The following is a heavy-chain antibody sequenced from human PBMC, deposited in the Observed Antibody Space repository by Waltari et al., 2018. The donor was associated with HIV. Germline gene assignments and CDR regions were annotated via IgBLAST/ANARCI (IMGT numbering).Heavy chain of an antibody. Sequence: QLQLQESSPGLVKPSETLSLTCTVSGGSINSPNYFWVWVRQPPGKGLEWIGSVYYSGSTYYNPSLKSRVSISGDTSNNHFSLNLHSVTAADTAVYYCAIQTADHFDYWGQGTLVTVSS. CDR1: GGSINSPNYF. D-gene: IGHD7-27*01. J-gene: IGHJ4*02. V-gene: IGHV4-39*02. CDR3: AIQTADHFDY. CDR2: VYYSGST.